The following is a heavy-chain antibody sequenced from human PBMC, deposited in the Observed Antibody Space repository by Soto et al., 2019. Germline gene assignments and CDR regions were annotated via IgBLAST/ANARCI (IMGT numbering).Heavy chain of an antibody. J-gene: IGHJ4*02. Sequence: SETLSLTCTVTGGAISGYYWTWIRQSDGEGLEWIGRIYSSGSTNYNPSLKSRVTISLDTSMNYFSLRLSSVTAADTAVYYCARISPNFHDYGDYYFDYWGQGILVTVSS. CDR2: IYSSGST. CDR3: ARISPNFHDYGDYYFDY. CDR1: GGAISGYY. D-gene: IGHD4-17*01. V-gene: IGHV4-4*07.